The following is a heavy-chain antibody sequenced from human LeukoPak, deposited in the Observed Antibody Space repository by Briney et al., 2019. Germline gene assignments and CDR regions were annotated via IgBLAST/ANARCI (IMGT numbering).Heavy chain of an antibody. CDR1: GGSFSGYY. D-gene: IGHD3-3*01. V-gene: IGHV4-59*01. J-gene: IGHJ3*02. CDR2: ISHSGST. Sequence: SETLSLTCTVSGGSFSGYYWNWIRQPPGKGLEWIGYISHSGSTNYNPSLKSRVTISLDTSKNQFSLKLSSVTAADTAVYYCARGAPLRFLEWLSSDAFDIWGQGTMVTVSS. CDR3: ARGAPLRFLEWLSSDAFDI.